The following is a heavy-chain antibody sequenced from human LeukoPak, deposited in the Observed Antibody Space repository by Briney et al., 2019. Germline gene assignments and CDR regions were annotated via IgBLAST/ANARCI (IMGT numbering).Heavy chain of an antibody. J-gene: IGHJ4*02. D-gene: IGHD5-18*01. CDR3: AKGGGVDTADFDY. CDR1: GFTFSSYA. V-gene: IGHV3-23*01. Sequence: GGSLRLSCAASGFTFSSYAMSWVRQAPGKGLEWVSGIGGSGGKTYYADSVKGRFTISRDNSKNTLYLQMNSLRAEDTAVYYCAKGGGVDTADFDYWGQGTLVTVSS. CDR2: IGGSGGKT.